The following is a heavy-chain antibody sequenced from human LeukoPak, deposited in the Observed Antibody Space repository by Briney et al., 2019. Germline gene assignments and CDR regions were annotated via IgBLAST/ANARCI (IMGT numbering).Heavy chain of an antibody. Sequence: GGSLRLPCAASGFTFSSYEMNWVRQAPGKGLEWVSYISSSGSTIYYADSVKGRFTISRDSAKNSLYLQMNSLRAEDTAVYYCARDRGLLLWFGEINGIFDYWGQGTLVTVSS. D-gene: IGHD3-10*01. V-gene: IGHV3-48*03. CDR1: GFTFSSYE. CDR2: ISSSGSTI. J-gene: IGHJ4*02. CDR3: ARDRGLLLWFGEINGIFDY.